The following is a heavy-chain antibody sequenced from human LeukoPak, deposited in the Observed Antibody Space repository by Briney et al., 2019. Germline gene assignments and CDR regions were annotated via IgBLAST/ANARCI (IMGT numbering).Heavy chain of an antibody. CDR3: ARDHAYRTDY. CDR1: GFRFSNDW. Sequence: GGYLRLPCAASGFRFSNDWMCWVRQAPGKGLEWVANINQDESKKYYVDSVKGRFTISRDNAKNSRYLQMSSLRAEDTAVDYCARDHAYRTDYWGQGTLVTVSS. CDR2: INQDESKK. J-gene: IGHJ4*02. V-gene: IGHV3-7*01. D-gene: IGHD2-2*01.